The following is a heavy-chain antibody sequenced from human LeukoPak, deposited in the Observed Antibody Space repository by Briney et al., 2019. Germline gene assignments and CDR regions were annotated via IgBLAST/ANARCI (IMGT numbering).Heavy chain of an antibody. V-gene: IGHV3-33*01. Sequence: GGSLRLSCAASGFTFSSYGMHWVRQAPGKGLEWVAVIWYDGSNKYYADSVKGRFTISRDNSKNTLYLQMNSLRAEDTAVYYCAREDPRLPFDYWGQGTLVTVSS. CDR3: AREDPRLPFDY. J-gene: IGHJ4*02. CDR2: IWYDGSNK. CDR1: GFTFSSYG.